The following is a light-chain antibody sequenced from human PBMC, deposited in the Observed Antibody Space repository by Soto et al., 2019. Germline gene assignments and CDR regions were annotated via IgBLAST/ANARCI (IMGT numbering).Light chain of an antibody. V-gene: IGKV3-20*01. CDR1: QSVKNNY. CDR3: QQYGSTPLT. J-gene: IGKJ4*01. CDR2: DAS. Sequence: EIVLKQSPDPLSLSPGERATLSCRASQSVKNNYLAWYQQKPGQPPRFLIYDASSRATGIPDRFSGSGSGTDFTLTISRLEPEDFAVYYCQQYGSTPLTFGGGTKVDIK.